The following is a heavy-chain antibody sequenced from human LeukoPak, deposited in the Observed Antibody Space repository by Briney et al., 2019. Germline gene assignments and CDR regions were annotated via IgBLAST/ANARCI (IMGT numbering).Heavy chain of an antibody. CDR3: ARDQVVAGIRPPFDY. CDR2: VNPDGSEK. Sequence: GGSLRPSCAASGFAFSSYWMSWVRQAPGVGLEWVASVNPDGSEKYYVDSVRGRFTISRDNARNSLYLQMNSLRAEDTAVYYCARDQVVAGIRPPFDYWGQGTLLTVSS. CDR1: GFAFSSYW. J-gene: IGHJ4*02. V-gene: IGHV3-7*05. D-gene: IGHD6-19*01.